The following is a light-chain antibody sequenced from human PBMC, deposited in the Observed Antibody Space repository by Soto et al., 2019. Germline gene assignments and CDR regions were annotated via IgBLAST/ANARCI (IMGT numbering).Light chain of an antibody. CDR1: QSVSSNF. CDR3: RQYGRSLGFA. V-gene: IGKV3-20*01. Sequence: EILLTQSPGTLSLSPGASSPLSCRASQSVSSNFLAWYQEKPGQAPRLLIYGASSRATGIPDRFSGSGSGTDFTLTISRLEPEDFAVYYCRQYGRSLGFAFGGGTKVDIK. CDR2: GAS. J-gene: IGKJ4*01.